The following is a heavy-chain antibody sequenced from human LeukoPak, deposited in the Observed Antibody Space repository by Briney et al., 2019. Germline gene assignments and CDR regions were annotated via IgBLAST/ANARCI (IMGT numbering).Heavy chain of an antibody. J-gene: IGHJ4*02. D-gene: IGHD2-8*01. Sequence: PSETLSLTCTVSGGFISSSTYYWRWIRQPPGKGLEWFGSISHRGNAYYDPSLRSRVTISVDTSKNQLSLKLSSVTAADTAVYYCARLYEGKRPPDYWGQGTLVTVSS. V-gene: IGHV4-39*01. CDR1: GGFISSSTYY. CDR3: ARLYEGKRPPDY. CDR2: ISHRGNA.